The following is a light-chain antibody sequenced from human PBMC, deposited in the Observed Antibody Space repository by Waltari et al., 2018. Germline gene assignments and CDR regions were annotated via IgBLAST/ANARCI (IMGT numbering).Light chain of an antibody. J-gene: IGLJ7*01. CDR3: QTWGTGIGV. CDR2: VNSDGSH. Sequence: QLVLTQSPSASASLGASVKLTCTLCSGHSSYAIAWHQQQPEKGPRYLMKVNSDGSHTKGDGIPDRFSGSSSGAERYLTISSLQSEDEADYYCQTWGTGIGVFGGGTQLTVL. V-gene: IGLV4-69*02. CDR1: SGHSSYA.